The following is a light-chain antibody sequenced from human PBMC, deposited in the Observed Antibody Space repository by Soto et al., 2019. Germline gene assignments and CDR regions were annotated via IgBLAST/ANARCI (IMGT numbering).Light chain of an antibody. Sequence: QSVLTQPPSASGTPGQRVTISCSGSSSNVGNHFVYWYQHLPGTAPRLLIYNSDQRPSRVPDRFSGSKSGASASLAISGLRADDGGDYYCATWDDSLSGRVFGGGTKVTGL. V-gene: IGLV1-47*02. CDR3: ATWDDSLSGRV. CDR1: SSNVGNHF. J-gene: IGLJ3*02. CDR2: NSD.